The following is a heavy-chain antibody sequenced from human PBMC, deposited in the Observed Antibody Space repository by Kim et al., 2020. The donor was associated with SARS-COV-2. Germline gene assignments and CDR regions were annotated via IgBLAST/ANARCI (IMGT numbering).Heavy chain of an antibody. D-gene: IGHD6-19*01. CDR2: SRNKARSYTI. V-gene: IGHV3-72*01. CDR3: VSHSYSSGWLAPPH. CDR1: GFIFSDHY. Sequence: GGSLRLSCAASGFIFSDHYMDWVRQAPGKGLEWVGRSRNKARSYTIEYAASVKGRFTISRDASKDSLYLQMNSLKIDDTAVYYCVSHSYSSGWLAPPHWGQGTLVTVSS. J-gene: IGHJ4*02.